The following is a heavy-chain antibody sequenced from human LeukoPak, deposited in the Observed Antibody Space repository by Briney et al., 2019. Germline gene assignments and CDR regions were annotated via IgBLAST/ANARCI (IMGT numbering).Heavy chain of an antibody. J-gene: IGHJ3*01. V-gene: IGHV1-46*01. CDR1: GYTLTSYY. CDR2: INPSGGST. Sequence: GASVKVSCKASGYTLTSYYLHWVRQAPGQGLEWMGIINPSGGSTTYAQKFQGRVTMTRDASTSTVYMELSSLRSDDTAVYYCARRGAQGGFDFWGQGTMVIVPS. CDR3: ARRGAQGGFDF. D-gene: IGHD3-10*01.